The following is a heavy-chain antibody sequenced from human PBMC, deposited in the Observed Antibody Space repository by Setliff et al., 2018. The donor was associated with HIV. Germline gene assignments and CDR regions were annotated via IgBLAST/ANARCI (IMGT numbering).Heavy chain of an antibody. V-gene: IGHV3-30*04. D-gene: IGHD6-13*01. Sequence: GGSLRLSCAVSGFTFSNYAMHWVRQASGKGLEWVAVISYDGNYKYYSDSVKGRFTISRDNSKNTLYLQMNSLRPEDTAVYYCARVQQQLLQEDDYFDYWGQGTLVTVSS. J-gene: IGHJ4*02. CDR2: ISYDGNYK. CDR1: GFTFSNYA. CDR3: ARVQQQLLQEDDYFDY.